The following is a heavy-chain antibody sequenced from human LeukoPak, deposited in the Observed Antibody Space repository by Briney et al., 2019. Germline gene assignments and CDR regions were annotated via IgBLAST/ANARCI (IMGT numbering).Heavy chain of an antibody. CDR3: AKDRASGSGSYSYRGFDY. CDR1: GFTFSSYA. CDR2: ISGSGDYT. J-gene: IGHJ4*02. D-gene: IGHD6-19*01. V-gene: IGHV3-23*01. Sequence: GGSLRLSCAASGFTFSSYAMSWVRQAPGRGLEWVSAISGSGDYTNYADSVKGRFTISRDNSKNTLYLQMNSLRAEDTAVYYCAKDRASGSGSYSYRGFDYWGQGTLVTVSS.